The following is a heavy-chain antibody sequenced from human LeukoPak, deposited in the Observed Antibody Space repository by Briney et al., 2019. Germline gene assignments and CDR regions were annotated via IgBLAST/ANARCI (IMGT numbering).Heavy chain of an antibody. J-gene: IGHJ6*02. V-gene: IGHV3-30*02. CDR1: GFTFSSYG. Sequence: HPGGSLRLSCAASGFTFSSYGMHWVRQAPGKGLEWVAFIRYDGSNKYYADSVKGRFTISRDNSKNTLYLQMNSLRAEDAAVYYCAKGSGYSSGWPHLWGYYYYGMDVWGQGTTVTVSS. CDR2: IRYDGSNK. D-gene: IGHD6-19*01. CDR3: AKGSGYSSGWPHLWGYYYYGMDV.